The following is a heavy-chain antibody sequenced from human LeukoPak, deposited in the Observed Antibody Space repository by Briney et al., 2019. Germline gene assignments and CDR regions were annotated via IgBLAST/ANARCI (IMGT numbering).Heavy chain of an antibody. CDR1: GYTFTGYY. CDR3: ASGYDILTGYSHDY. V-gene: IGHV1-2*02. CDR2: INPSSGGT. Sequence: EASVKVSCKASGYTFTGYYMHWVRQAPGQGLEWMGWINPSSGGTNYAQKFQGRVTMTRDTSISTAYMELSRLRSDDTAVYYCASGYDILTGYSHDYWGQGTLDTVSS. D-gene: IGHD3-9*01. J-gene: IGHJ4*02.